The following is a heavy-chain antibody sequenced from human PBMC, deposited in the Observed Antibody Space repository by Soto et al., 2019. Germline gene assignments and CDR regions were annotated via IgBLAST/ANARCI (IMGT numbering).Heavy chain of an antibody. CDR2: IKQDGSEK. CDR3: ARDSRFYGADPDPY. V-gene: IGHV3-7*01. Sequence: EVQLVESGGGLVQPGGSLRLSCAASGFTFSSYWMSWVRQAPGKGLEWVANIKQDGSEKYYVDYVKARFTISRDNAKHALYLQMNSLRAEYTAVYHCARDSRFYGADPDPYGGQGTLVTVSS. CDR1: GFTFSSYW. D-gene: IGHD3-10*01. J-gene: IGHJ4*02.